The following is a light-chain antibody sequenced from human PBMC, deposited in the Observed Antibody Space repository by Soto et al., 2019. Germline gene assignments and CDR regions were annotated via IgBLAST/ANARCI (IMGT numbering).Light chain of an antibody. CDR2: DAS. J-gene: IGKJ2*01. Sequence: DIQMTQSPSTLSASVGDRVTITCRASQSISSSLAWYQQKPGKAPKLLIYDASSLESGVPSRFGGSGSGTEFTLTISSLQPDDFATYYCQQYNSYPFTFGQGTKLEIK. V-gene: IGKV1-5*01. CDR3: QQYNSYPFT. CDR1: QSISSS.